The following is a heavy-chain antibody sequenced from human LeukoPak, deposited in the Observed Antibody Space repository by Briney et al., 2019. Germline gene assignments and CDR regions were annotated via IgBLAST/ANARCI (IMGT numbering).Heavy chain of an antibody. J-gene: IGHJ6*02. Sequence: GGSLRLSCAASGFTFSSYGMNWVRQAPGKGLEWVSYISSSSSTIYYADSVKGRFTISRDNAKNSLYLQMNSLRDEDTAVYYCARDLKYYDFWSGPGYYYGMDVWGQGTTVTVSS. CDR2: ISSSSSTI. CDR3: ARDLKYYDFWSGPGYYYGMDV. V-gene: IGHV3-48*02. D-gene: IGHD3-3*01. CDR1: GFTFSSYG.